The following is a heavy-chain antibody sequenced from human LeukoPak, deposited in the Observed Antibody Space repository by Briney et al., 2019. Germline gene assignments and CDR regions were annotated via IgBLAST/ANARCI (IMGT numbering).Heavy chain of an antibody. CDR2: IIPIFGTA. CDR3: ARGPLFYGSGVTYFDD. Sequence: GASAKVSRKASGGTFSNFAISWVRQAPGQGLEWMGGIIPIFGTANYAQKFQGRVTIITGESTSTAYMELSSLISEDTAVYYCARGPLFYGSGVTYFDDWGQGALVTVSS. J-gene: IGHJ4*02. D-gene: IGHD3-10*01. CDR1: GGTFSNFA. V-gene: IGHV1-69*05.